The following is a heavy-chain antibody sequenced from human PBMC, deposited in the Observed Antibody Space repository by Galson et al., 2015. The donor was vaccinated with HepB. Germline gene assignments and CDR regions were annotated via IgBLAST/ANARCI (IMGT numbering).Heavy chain of an antibody. CDR2: INHGGNT. CDR1: DYSIRDGHY. V-gene: IGHV4-38-2*02. CDR3: ARESRRPNVVVWLGELISTQEYNWFDP. Sequence: EILSLTCTVSDYSIRDGHYWGWIRQAPGKGLEWIGSINHGGNTYYDPSLQSRVRLLVDASQRQFSLSLSSVTAADTAVYFFARESRRPNVVVWLGELISTQEYNWFDPWGQGILVTVSS. D-gene: IGHD3-10*01. J-gene: IGHJ5*01.